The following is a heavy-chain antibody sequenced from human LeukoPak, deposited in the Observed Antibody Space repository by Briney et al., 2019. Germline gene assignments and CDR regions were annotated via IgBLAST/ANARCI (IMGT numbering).Heavy chain of an antibody. V-gene: IGHV3-7*01. D-gene: IGHD6-19*01. Sequence: PGGSLRLSCATSGFTFSSFWMYWVRPAPGKGLEWVANIKDDGGDKNYVDSAKSRFTISRDNAKKALYLQMNSLRAEDTAVYYCARGTGWYPDYWGQGILVTVSS. J-gene: IGHJ4*02. CDR3: ARGTGWYPDY. CDR2: IKDDGGDK. CDR1: GFTFSSFW.